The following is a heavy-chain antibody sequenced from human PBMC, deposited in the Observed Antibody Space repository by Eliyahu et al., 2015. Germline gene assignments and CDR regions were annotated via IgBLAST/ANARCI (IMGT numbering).Heavy chain of an antibody. V-gene: IGHV4-59*01. CDR1: GGSIXSXY. CDR2: IYYSGGT. CDR3: ARGDFGVVRGEYYYYYMDV. J-gene: IGHJ6*03. D-gene: IGHD3-3*01. Sequence: QVQLQESGPGLVKPSETLSLTCXVSGGSIXSXYWSWIRQPPGKGLEWIGDIYYSGGTNYNPSLKSRVTISVDTSKNQFSLKLSSVTAADTAVYYCARGDFGVVRGEYYYYYMDVWGKGTTVTVSS.